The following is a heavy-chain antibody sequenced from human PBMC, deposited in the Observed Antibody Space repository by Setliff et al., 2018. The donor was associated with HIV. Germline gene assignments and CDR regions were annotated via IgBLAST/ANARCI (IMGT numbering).Heavy chain of an antibody. CDR3: AKNLYRSPWSPLDY. CDR1: GFTLSSYW. D-gene: IGHD6-19*01. J-gene: IGHJ4*02. V-gene: IGHV3-7*01. CDR2: IKQDGTAT. Sequence: GGSLRLSCAASGFTLSSYWMSWVRQAPGKGLEWVANIKQDGTATNYVDSVKGRFTISRDNSKNTLYLQMNSLRVVDTAVYFCAKNLYRSPWSPLDYWGQGALVTVSS.